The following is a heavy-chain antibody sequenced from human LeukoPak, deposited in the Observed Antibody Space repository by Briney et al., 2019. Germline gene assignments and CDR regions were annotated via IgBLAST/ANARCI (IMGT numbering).Heavy chain of an antibody. Sequence: GASVKVSCKASGYTFTSYDINWVRQATGQGLEWMGWMNPNTGSTGYEQKFRGRFTMTRDTSISTAYMELSSLRSEDTAVYYGASGGGAARRGGDGFDIWGQGTMVTVSS. CDR1: GYTFTSYD. V-gene: IGHV1-8*01. CDR2: MNPNTGST. CDR3: ASGGGAARRGGDGFDI. D-gene: IGHD6-6*01. J-gene: IGHJ3*02.